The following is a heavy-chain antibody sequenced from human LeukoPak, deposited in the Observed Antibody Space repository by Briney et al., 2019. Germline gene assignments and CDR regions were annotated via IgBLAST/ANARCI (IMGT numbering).Heavy chain of an antibody. D-gene: IGHD4-11*01. V-gene: IGHV1-69*05. J-gene: IGHJ4*02. CDR2: IIPIFGTA. Sequence: SVKVSCKASGGTFSSYAISWVRQAPGQGLEWMGGIIPIFGTANYAQKFQGRVTITTDESTSTAYMELSSLRSEDTAVYYCARPLGYDYSNSQPGYWGQGTLVTVSS. CDR1: GGTFSSYA. CDR3: ARPLGYDYSNSQPGY.